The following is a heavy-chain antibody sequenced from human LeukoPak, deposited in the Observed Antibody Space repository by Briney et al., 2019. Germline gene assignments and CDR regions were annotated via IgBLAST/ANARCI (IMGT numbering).Heavy chain of an antibody. CDR3: ASSCSGGSCFYYFDY. CDR1: GYTLTGYY. D-gene: IGHD2-15*01. Sequence: ASVKVSCKVSGYTLTGYYMHRVRQAPGQGLEWMGWINPNSGGTNYAQKFQGRVIMTRDTSISTAYMELSRLRSDDTAVYYCASSCSGGSCFYYFDYWGQGTLVTVSS. V-gene: IGHV1-2*02. CDR2: INPNSGGT. J-gene: IGHJ4*02.